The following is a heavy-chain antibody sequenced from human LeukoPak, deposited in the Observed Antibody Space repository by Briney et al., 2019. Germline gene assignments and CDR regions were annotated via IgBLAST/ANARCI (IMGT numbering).Heavy chain of an antibody. J-gene: IGHJ4*02. CDR2: ISAGGGGK. CDR1: VFTLCSYV. D-gene: IGHD6-19*01. V-gene: IGHV3-23*01. Sequence: GVSLRLSCAASVFTLCSYVMGCLRQAPGEGLAGVTTISAGGGGKYCADSVKGWFTISRDNSKNTLFLQMNSLRAEDTAVYYCAKRFSGREYFDYWGQGTLVTVSS. CDR3: AKRFSGREYFDY.